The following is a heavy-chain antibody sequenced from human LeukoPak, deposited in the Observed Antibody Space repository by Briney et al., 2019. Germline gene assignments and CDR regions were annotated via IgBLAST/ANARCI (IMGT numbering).Heavy chain of an antibody. CDR3: AKGYGSGSYYIPH. D-gene: IGHD3-10*01. Sequence: GGSLRLSCAASGFTFSSYSMNWVRQAPGKGLEWVSSISSSSSYIYYADSVKGRFTISRDNSKNTLYLQMNTLRAEDTAVYYCAKGYGSGSYYIPHWGQGTLVTVSS. V-gene: IGHV3-21*04. CDR2: ISSSSSYI. J-gene: IGHJ4*02. CDR1: GFTFSSYS.